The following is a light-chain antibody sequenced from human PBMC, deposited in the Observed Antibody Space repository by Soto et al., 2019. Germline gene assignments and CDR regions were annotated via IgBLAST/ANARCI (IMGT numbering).Light chain of an antibody. V-gene: IGLV2-14*01. Sequence: QSVLTRPASVSGSPGQSITISCTGTSSDVGLYDYVSGYQQHPAKAPQLMIYAVSNRPSGVSNRFSASKSGNTASLFISGLQAEDEADYYCSSYTSDSSYVFGSGPKVTVL. J-gene: IGLJ1*01. CDR3: SSYTSDSSYV. CDR1: SSDVGLYDY. CDR2: AVS.